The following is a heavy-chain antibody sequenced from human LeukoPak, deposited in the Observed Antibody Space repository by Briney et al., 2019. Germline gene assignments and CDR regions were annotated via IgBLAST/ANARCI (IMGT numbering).Heavy chain of an antibody. J-gene: IGHJ4*02. V-gene: IGHV3-23*01. CDR2: ISGRGGST. CDR1: GFTFSRYA. CDR3: AKAQPIPYYDILTGLVSYYFDY. D-gene: IGHD3-9*01. Sequence: GVSVSLLCAASGFTFSRYAMRWVRQAPGKALEWVSAISGRGGSTYYADSVKGRFTLSRDNSKNTLYLQMNSLRAEDTAVYYCAKAQPIPYYDILTGLVSYYFDYWGQGTLVTVSS.